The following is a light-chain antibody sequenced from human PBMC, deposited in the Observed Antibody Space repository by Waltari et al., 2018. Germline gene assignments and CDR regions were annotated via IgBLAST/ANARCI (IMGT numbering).Light chain of an antibody. Sequence: QSALTQSASASGSPGQSITILSSRTSSDVGAYNYFSRYQPQPGNTPTLIIFDVSNRPSGVSNRFSGSKSCNTASLTISGLQAEDEADYYCSSYISSSTLELFGGGTSLTVL. J-gene: IGLJ2*01. CDR2: DVS. CDR3: SSYISSSTLEL. CDR1: SSDVGAYNY. V-gene: IGLV2-14*03.